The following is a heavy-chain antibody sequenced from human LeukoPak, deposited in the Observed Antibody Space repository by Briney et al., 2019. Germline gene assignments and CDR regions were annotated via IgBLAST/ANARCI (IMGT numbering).Heavy chain of an antibody. V-gene: IGHV4-59*01. CDR2: IYSSASN. CDR3: ARVFYGVYGGGTAFDI. D-gene: IGHD4-17*01. CDR1: GGSISSYY. Sequence: SETLSLTCTVSGGSISSYYWSWIRQPPGNGLEWIGYIYSSASNNYNPSLRRRVTISEATSKNQFTLRLNSLKAADTASYYVARVFYGVYGGGTAFDIWGRGTMVTVSS. J-gene: IGHJ3*02.